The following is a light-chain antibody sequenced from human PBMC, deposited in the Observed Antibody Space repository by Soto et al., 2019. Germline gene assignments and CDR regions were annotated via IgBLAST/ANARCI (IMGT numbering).Light chain of an antibody. V-gene: IGLV2-14*01. CDR1: SSDVGGYNY. Sequence: QSALTQPASVSGSPGQSITISCTGTSSDVGGYNYVSWYQQLPGKAPKLMIYDVSDRPSGVSNRFSGSKSGNTASLTISGLQTEDEADYYCSSYAGSYTWVFGGGTKVTVL. CDR3: SSYAGSYTWV. J-gene: IGLJ3*02. CDR2: DVS.